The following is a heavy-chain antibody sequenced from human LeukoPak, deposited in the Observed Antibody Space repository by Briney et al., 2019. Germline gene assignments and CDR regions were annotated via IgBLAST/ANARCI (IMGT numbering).Heavy chain of an antibody. D-gene: IGHD1-1*01. CDR3: ARDPYNGAYSEGYYYYYMDV. CDR2: ITSSSSYT. V-gene: IGHV3-21*01. CDR1: GITFSNYN. J-gene: IGHJ6*03. Sequence: GGSLRLSCAAPGITFSNYNMNWVRQAPGKGLEWISSITSSSSYTFYADSVKGRFTISRDNAKNSLYLQMNSLRVEDTAIYYCARDPYNGAYSEGYYYYYMDVWGKGTTVTVSS.